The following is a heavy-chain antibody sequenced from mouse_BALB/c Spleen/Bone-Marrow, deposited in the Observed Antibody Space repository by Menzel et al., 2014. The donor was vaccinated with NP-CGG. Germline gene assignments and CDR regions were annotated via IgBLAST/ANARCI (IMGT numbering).Heavy chain of an antibody. CDR2: IRLKSNNYAT. CDR3: SRENSLLRLRAMDY. J-gene: IGHJ4*01. V-gene: IGHV6-6*02. D-gene: IGHD1-2*01. CDR1: GFTFSNYW. Sequence: EVHLVESGGGLVQPGGSMKLSCVASGFTFSNYWMNWVRQSPEKGLEWVAEIRLKSNNYATLYAESVKGRFTLSRDDSKSSVYLQMNNLRAEDTGIYYCSRENSLLRLRAMDYWGQGTSVTVSS.